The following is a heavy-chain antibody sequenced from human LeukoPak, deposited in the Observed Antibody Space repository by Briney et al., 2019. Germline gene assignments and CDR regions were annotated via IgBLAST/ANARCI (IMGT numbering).Heavy chain of an antibody. V-gene: IGHV1-69*04. CDR3: ARDQVAGTGWFDY. CDR1: GGTFSSYA. D-gene: IGHD6-19*01. J-gene: IGHJ4*02. Sequence: SVRVSCKASGGTFSSYAISWVRQAPGQGLEWMGRIIPIFGIANYAQKFQGRVTITADKSTSTAYMELSSLRSEDTAVYYCARDQVAGTGWFDYWGQGTLVTVSS. CDR2: IIPIFGIA.